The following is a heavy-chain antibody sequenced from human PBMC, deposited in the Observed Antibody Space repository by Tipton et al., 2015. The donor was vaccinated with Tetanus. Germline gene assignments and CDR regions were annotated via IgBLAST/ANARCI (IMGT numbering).Heavy chain of an antibody. CDR2: IYYSGST. Sequence: LVKPTQTLSLTSTVSGGSISSGGYYWSWIRQHPGKGLEWIGDIYYSGSTYYNPSLKSRVTISVDTSKNQFSLKLNSVTAADTAVYYCARDQARGARGWNYFDYWGQGTLVTVSS. D-gene: IGHD1-26*01. J-gene: IGHJ4*02. V-gene: IGHV4-31*03. CDR3: ARDQARGARGWNYFDY. CDR1: GGSISSGGYY.